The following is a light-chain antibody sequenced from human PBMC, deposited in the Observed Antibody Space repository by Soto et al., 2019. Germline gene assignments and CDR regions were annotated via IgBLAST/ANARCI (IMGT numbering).Light chain of an antibody. CDR2: DVS. CDR3: SSSTTRSTLGI. CDR1: SSDVGGYNY. V-gene: IGLV2-14*01. Sequence: QSALTQPASVSGSPGQSITISCTGTSSDVGGYNYVSWYQQQPGKAPKLMIYDVSNRPSGVFNRFSGSKSGNTASLTISGLQAEDEADYYCSSSTTRSTLGIFGTGTKLTVL. J-gene: IGLJ1*01.